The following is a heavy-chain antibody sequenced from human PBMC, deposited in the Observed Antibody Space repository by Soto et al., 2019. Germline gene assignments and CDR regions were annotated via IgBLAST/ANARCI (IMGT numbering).Heavy chain of an antibody. CDR3: ARTTQLWTPGGWFAP. Sequence: ASVKVSCKTSGYTFTGYDIHWMRQAPGQGLEWMGWINPNSGGTNYAQNFQGRVTMTRDTSISTAYMDLIGLRSDDTAVYYCARTTQLWTPGGWFAPWGQATLLTVSS. V-gene: IGHV1-2*02. CDR2: INPNSGGT. J-gene: IGHJ5*02. D-gene: IGHD5-18*01. CDR1: GYTFTGYD.